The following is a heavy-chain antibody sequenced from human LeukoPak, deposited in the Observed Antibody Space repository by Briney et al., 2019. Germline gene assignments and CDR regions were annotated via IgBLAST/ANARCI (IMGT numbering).Heavy chain of an antibody. CDR1: GFAFSSYA. CDR3: AKSNSFDY. J-gene: IGHJ4*02. CDR2: IIASGGST. Sequence: PGGSLRLSCAASGFAFSSYAMSWVRQAPGKGLEWVSAIIASGGSTYYADSVKGRFTISRDNSKNTLFLQMTSLRAEDTAVYYCAKSNSFDYWGQGTLVTVSS. V-gene: IGHV3-23*01.